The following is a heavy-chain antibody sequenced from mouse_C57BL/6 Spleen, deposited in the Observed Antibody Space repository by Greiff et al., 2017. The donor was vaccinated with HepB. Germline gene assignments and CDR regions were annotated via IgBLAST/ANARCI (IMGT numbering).Heavy chain of an antibody. D-gene: IGHD1-1*01. V-gene: IGHV1-52*01. CDR2: IDPSDSET. CDR1: GYTFTSYW. J-gene: IGHJ2*01. CDR3: ARDTTVGYYFDY. Sequence: VQLQQPGAELVRPGSSVKLSCKASGYTFTSYWMHWVKQRPIQGLEWIGNIDPSDSETHYNQKFKDKATLTVDKSSSTAYMQLSSLTSEDSAVYYCARDTTVGYYFDYWGQGTTLTVSS.